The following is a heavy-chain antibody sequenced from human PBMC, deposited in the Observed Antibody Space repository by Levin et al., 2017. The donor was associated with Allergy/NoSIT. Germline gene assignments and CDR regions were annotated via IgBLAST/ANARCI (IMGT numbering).Heavy chain of an antibody. Sequence: ASVKVSCKASGGTFSSYAISWVRQAPGQGLEWMGGIIPIFGTANYAQKFQGRVTITADESTSTAYMELSSLRSEDTAVYYCARDTTALYSSPSLFAFDIWGQGTMVTVSS. CDR3: ARDTTALYSSPSLFAFDI. J-gene: IGHJ3*02. CDR1: GGTFSSYA. CDR2: IIPIFGTA. V-gene: IGHV1-69*13. D-gene: IGHD6-13*01.